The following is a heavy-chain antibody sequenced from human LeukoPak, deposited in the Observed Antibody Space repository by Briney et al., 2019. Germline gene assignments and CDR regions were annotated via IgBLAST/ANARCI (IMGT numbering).Heavy chain of an antibody. CDR3: AYQGSWEHCFDY. V-gene: IGHV3-23*01. D-gene: IGHD1-26*01. CDR1: GFTFRTYA. CDR2: ISGSGGTT. Sequence: GGSLRLSCTVSGFTFRTYAMSWVRQAPGKGLEGESAISGSGGTTYYADTVKGRFTISRENTKNTLYLQMNSLKTDDTAVYYCAYQGSWEHCFDYWGQGTLVTVYS. J-gene: IGHJ4*02.